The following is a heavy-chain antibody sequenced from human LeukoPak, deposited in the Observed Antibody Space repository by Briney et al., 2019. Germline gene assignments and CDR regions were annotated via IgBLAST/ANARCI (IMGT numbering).Heavy chain of an antibody. V-gene: IGHV3-30*02. J-gene: IGHJ1*01. CDR1: GFTFSSYG. CDR2: IQYDGSNE. Sequence: GGSLRLSCAASGFTFSSYGMHWVRQAPGKGLEWVAYIQYDGSNEQYADSVKGRFSISRDSSKNILYLQLNSLRAEDTAVYYCARVLGYGGNSAEYFQHWGQGTLVTVSS. CDR3: ARVLGYGGNSAEYFQH. D-gene: IGHD4-23*01.